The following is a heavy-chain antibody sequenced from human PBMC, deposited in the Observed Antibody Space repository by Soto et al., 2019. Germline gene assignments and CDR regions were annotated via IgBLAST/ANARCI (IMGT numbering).Heavy chain of an antibody. Sequence: ASVKVSCKASGYTFTSYGISWVRQAPGQRLEWMGWISAYNGNTNYAQKLQGRVTMTTDTSTSTAYMELRSLRSDDTAVYYCARGGQQLNFYYYYYGMDVWGQGTTVTVSS. CDR3: ARGGQQLNFYYYYYGMDV. D-gene: IGHD6-13*01. J-gene: IGHJ6*02. CDR1: GYTFTSYG. V-gene: IGHV1-18*01. CDR2: ISAYNGNT.